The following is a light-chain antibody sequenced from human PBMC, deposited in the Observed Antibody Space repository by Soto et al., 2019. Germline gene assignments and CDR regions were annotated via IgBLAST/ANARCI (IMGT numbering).Light chain of an antibody. CDR3: GARLKSLSRTWV. J-gene: IGLJ3*02. CDR2: RND. V-gene: IGLV1-47*01. Sequence: QSVLTQPPSASGTPGQRVTISCSGSDSNIEDNYVYWYQQLPGTAPKLLIYRNDQRPSEVPDRFSGSRSGTSASLVISGLRSADEADYYCGARLKSLSRTWVFGGGTKLTVL. CDR1: DSNIEDNY.